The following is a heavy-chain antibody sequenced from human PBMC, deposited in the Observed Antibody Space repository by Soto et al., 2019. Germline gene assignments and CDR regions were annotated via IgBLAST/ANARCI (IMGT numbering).Heavy chain of an antibody. D-gene: IGHD3-22*01. CDR3: ARVAGTYYYDSSGYFAEVLGAFDI. Sequence: QVQLVESGGGLVKPGGSLRLSCAASGFSFSDYYMSWIRQAPGKGLEWVSYISSSSSYTKYADSVKGRFTNSRDNAKNSLYLQMNSLRAEDTAVYYCARVAGTYYYDSSGYFAEVLGAFDIWGQGTMVTASS. V-gene: IGHV3-11*06. CDR2: ISSSSSYT. J-gene: IGHJ3*02. CDR1: GFSFSDYY.